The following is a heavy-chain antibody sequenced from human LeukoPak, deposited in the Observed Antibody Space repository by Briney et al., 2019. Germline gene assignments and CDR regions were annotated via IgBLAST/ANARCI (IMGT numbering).Heavy chain of an antibody. CDR3: ARSPTSWYFDY. CDR1: GFTFSGSG. V-gene: IGHV3-30*02. Sequence: PGGSLRLSCAASGFTFSGSGMHWVRQAPGKELEWVAFIRYHGSDKYYADSVKGRFTISRDNSKNTLYLQMNSLRPEDTSVYFCARSPTSWYFDYWGQGTLVTVSS. J-gene: IGHJ4*02. D-gene: IGHD2-2*01. CDR2: IRYHGSDK.